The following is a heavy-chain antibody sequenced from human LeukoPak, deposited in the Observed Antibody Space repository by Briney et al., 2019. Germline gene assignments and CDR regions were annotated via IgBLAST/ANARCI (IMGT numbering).Heavy chain of an antibody. V-gene: IGHV3-30*03. D-gene: IGHD1-26*01. J-gene: IGHJ5*02. Sequence: GGSLRLSCAASGFTFSSYGMHWVRQAPGKGLEWVAVISYDGSNKYYADSVKGRFTISRDNSKNTLYLQMNSLRAADTAVYYCATDLGSGLKPNNWFDPWGQGTLVTVSS. CDR2: ISYDGSNK. CDR3: ATDLGSGLKPNNWFDP. CDR1: GFTFSSYG.